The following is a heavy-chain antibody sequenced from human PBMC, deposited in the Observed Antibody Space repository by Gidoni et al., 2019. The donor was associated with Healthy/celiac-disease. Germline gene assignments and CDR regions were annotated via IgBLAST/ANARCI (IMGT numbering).Heavy chain of an antibody. CDR3: AKDSNAMAMGGIDY. J-gene: IGHJ4*02. CDR1: GFTFYDYA. Sequence: ELQLVESVVGLVQPCRSLRLSCAASGFTFYDYAMHWVRQAPGKGLEWVSGISWNSGSIGYADSVKGRFTISRDNAKKSLYLKMNSLRAEDTALYYCAKDSNAMAMGGIDYWGQGTLVTVSS. V-gene: IGHV3-9*01. CDR2: ISWNSGSI. D-gene: IGHD5-18*01.